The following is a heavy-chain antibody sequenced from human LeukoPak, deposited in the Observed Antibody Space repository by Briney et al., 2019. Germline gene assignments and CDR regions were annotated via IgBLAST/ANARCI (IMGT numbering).Heavy chain of an antibody. CDR3: ARARGSSWSEYYYYGMDV. CDR1: GFTFSSYA. Sequence: GGSLRFSCAASGFTFSSYAMHWVRQAPGKGLEWVAVISYDGSNKYYADSVKGRFTISRDNSKNTLYLQMNSLRAEDTAVYYCARARGSSWSEYYYYGMDVWGQGTTVTVSS. V-gene: IGHV3-30-3*01. J-gene: IGHJ6*02. CDR2: ISYDGSNK. D-gene: IGHD6-13*01.